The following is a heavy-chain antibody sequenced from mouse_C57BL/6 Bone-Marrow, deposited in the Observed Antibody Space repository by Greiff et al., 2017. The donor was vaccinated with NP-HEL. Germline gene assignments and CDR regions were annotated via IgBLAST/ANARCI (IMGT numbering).Heavy chain of an antibody. J-gene: IGHJ3*01. CDR3: ERDGGFITTVVDWFAY. V-gene: IGHV5-4*01. Sequence: DVKLVESGGGLVKPGGSLKLSCAASGFTFSSYAMSWVRQTPEKRLEWVATISDGGSYTYYPDNVKGRFTISRDNAKNNLYLQMSHLKSEDTAMYYCERDGGFITTVVDWFAYWGQGTLVTVSA. CDR2: ISDGGSYT. D-gene: IGHD1-1*01. CDR1: GFTFSSYA.